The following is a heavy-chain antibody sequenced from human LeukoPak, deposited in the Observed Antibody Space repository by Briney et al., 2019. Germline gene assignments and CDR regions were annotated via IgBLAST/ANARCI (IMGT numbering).Heavy chain of an antibody. CDR3: ARTEWVEMYYFDY. CDR1: GGSISSGGYY. D-gene: IGHD3-3*01. J-gene: IGHJ4*02. V-gene: IGHV4-31*03. Sequence: SETLSLTCTVSGGSISSGGYYWSWIRQHSGKGLEWIGYIYYSGSTYYNPSLKSRVSISVDTSKNQFSLKLSSVTAADTAVYHCARTEWVEMYYFDYWGQGTLVTVSS. CDR2: IYYSGST.